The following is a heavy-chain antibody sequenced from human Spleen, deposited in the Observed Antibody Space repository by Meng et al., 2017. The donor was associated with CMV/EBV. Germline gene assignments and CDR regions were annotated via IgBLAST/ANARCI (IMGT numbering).Heavy chain of an antibody. Sequence: ASVKVSCKASGYTFTSFYMHWVRQAPGQGLEYMGMNNPSSGSTRYAQKFQGRVTMTRDTSTSTVYMELSSLRSEDTAVYYCVKEGRAWTPFDWGQGTLVTVSS. D-gene: IGHD1-1*01. J-gene: IGHJ4*02. V-gene: IGHV1-46*01. CDR2: NNPSSGST. CDR3: VKEGRAWTPFD. CDR1: GYTFTSFY.